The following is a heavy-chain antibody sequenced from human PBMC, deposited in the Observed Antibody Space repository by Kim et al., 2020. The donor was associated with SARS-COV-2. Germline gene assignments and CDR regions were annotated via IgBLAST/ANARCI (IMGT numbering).Heavy chain of an antibody. Sequence: GSTNYKPSFKSRVTISLDTSKNQFSLKLSSVTAADTALYYCARGGSWVDPWGQGTLVTVSS. CDR3: ARGGSWVDP. J-gene: IGHJ5*02. CDR2: GST. V-gene: IGHV4-59*09.